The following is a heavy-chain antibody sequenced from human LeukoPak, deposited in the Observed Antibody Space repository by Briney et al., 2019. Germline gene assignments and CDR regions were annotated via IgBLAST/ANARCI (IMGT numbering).Heavy chain of an antibody. Sequence: PSETLSLTCAVYGGSFSGYYWSWIRQPPGKGLEWIGEINHSGSTNYNPSLKSRVTISVDTSKNQFSLKLSSVTAADTAVYYCAVQSAAVGTIDYWGQGTLVTVSS. CDR3: AVQSAAVGTIDY. V-gene: IGHV4-34*01. CDR2: INHSGST. J-gene: IGHJ4*02. D-gene: IGHD6-13*01. CDR1: GGSFSGYY.